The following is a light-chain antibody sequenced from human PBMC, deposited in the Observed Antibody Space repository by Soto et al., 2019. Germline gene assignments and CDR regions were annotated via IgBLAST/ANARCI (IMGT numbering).Light chain of an antibody. Sequence: PGERATLSCRASQSVSSSNLAWYQQKPGQAPRPLVYGPSNRATGVPARFSGSGSGTDFALTISRLEPEDFAVYYCEQYGVSLPVTFGPGTKVEIK. CDR3: EQYGVSLPVT. J-gene: IGKJ3*01. CDR2: GPS. CDR1: QSVSSSN. V-gene: IGKV3-20*01.